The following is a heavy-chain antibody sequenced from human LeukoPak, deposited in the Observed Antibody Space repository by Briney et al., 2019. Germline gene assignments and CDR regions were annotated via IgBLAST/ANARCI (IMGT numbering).Heavy chain of an antibody. J-gene: IGHJ3*02. Sequence: GGSLRLSCAASGFTFSSYGMHWVRQAPGKGLEWVAVIWYDGGNKYYADSVKGRFTISRDNSKNTLYLQMNSLRTEDTAVYYCAREGGDGAFDIWGQGTMVTVSS. CDR2: IWYDGGNK. D-gene: IGHD2-21*02. CDR1: GFTFSSYG. V-gene: IGHV3-33*01. CDR3: AREGGDGAFDI.